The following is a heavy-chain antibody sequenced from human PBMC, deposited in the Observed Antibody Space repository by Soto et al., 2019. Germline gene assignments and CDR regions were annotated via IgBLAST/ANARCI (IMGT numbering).Heavy chain of an antibody. Sequence: EVQLLESGGGLVQPGGSLRLSCAGSRFTFFNYAMNWVRQAPGKGLEWVSSISGGGDATFFPDSVRGRFTFSSNNSKNSSTLLINSLGVQEPAGNYVSEKILGSSAPPIDWYFDPWGRGTLVTVSS. V-gene: IGHV3-23*01. J-gene: IGHJ2*01. CDR3: SEKILGSSAPPIDWYFDP. D-gene: IGHD7-27*01. CDR2: ISGGGDAT. CDR1: RFTFFNYA.